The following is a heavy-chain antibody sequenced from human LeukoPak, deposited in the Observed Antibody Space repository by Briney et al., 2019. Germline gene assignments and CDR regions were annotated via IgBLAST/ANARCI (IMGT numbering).Heavy chain of an antibody. V-gene: IGHV3-23*01. J-gene: IGHJ4*02. CDR1: GFTFSSYA. Sequence: PAGGSLRLSCAASGFTFSSYAMSWVRQAPGKGLEWVSAISGSGGSTYYADSVKGRFTISRDNSKNTLYLQMNSLRAEDTAVYCCAKDRKYSSSWYGSKTNYYFDYWGQGTLVTVSS. D-gene: IGHD6-13*01. CDR3: AKDRKYSSSWYGSKTNYYFDY. CDR2: ISGSGGST.